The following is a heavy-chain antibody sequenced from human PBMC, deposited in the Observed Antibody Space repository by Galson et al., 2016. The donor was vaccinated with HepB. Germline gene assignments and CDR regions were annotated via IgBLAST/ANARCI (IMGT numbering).Heavy chain of an antibody. CDR2: VHKSGNT. Sequence: ETLSLTCAVSGDSMSHYYWSWMRQSPGKGLEWIGQVHKSGNTLYSPSLKSRLAISVDTSRNQFSMTLGSVTSAAPAVYYCAKSSCNSVSCFRPPNYFYYYGLDVWGQGITVTVSS. CDR1: GDSMSHYY. D-gene: IGHD2-2*01. CDR3: AKSSCNSVSCFRPPNYFYYYGLDV. V-gene: IGHV4-59*01. J-gene: IGHJ6*02.